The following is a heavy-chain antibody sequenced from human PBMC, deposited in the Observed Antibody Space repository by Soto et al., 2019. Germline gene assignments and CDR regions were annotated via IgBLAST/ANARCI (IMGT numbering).Heavy chain of an antibody. Sequence: EASVKVSCKASGYTFSDFDINWLRQASGQGPEWMGWMNAKSGDTFFAQRFQGKFNMTWDTSLSTAYMEVGSLTSDDTAMYYCARGNPFNYAGFDVWGQGTTVTVYS. CDR3: ARGNPFNYAGFDV. CDR1: GYTFSDFD. V-gene: IGHV1-8*01. J-gene: IGHJ6*02. D-gene: IGHD3-16*01. CDR2: MNAKSGDT.